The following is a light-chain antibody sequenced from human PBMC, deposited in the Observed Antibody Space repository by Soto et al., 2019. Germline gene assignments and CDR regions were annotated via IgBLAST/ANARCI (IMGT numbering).Light chain of an antibody. V-gene: IGLV1-44*01. CDR2: STD. J-gene: IGLJ3*02. Sequence: QSVLTQPPSASGTPGQRVTISCSGSSSNIGSDTVNWYQQLPGTAPKLLIYSTDQRPSGVPDRSSGSRSGTSVSLAISGLHSEDEADYYCAAWDDSLNGWVFGGGTKLTVL. CDR3: AAWDDSLNGWV. CDR1: SSNIGSDT.